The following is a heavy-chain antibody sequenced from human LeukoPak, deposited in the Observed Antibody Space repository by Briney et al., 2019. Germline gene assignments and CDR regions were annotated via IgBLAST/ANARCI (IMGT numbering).Heavy chain of an antibody. V-gene: IGHV1-2*02. Sequence: GASVKVSCKASGYTFTGYYMHWVRQAPGQGLEWMGWINPNSGGTNYAQKFQGRVTMTRDTSISTAYMELSRLRSDDTAVYYCAREGGHLAAAGIGDYWGQGTLVTVSS. D-gene: IGHD6-13*01. CDR2: INPNSGGT. CDR3: AREGGHLAAAGIGDY. J-gene: IGHJ4*02. CDR1: GYTFTGYY.